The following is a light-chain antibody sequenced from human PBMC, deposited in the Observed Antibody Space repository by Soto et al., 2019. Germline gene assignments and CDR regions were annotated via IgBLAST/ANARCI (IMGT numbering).Light chain of an antibody. J-gene: IGLJ1*01. CDR3: SSWDDNLDAVV. Sequence: QSVLTQPPSASGTPGQRVTISCSGSTSNIGSNPVNWYQQLPGTAPKLLIYTNDQRPSGVPDRFSGSRSGTSASLAISGLQFEDEADYHCSSWDDNLDAVVFGAGTKVTVL. CDR2: TND. V-gene: IGLV1-44*01. CDR1: TSNIGSNP.